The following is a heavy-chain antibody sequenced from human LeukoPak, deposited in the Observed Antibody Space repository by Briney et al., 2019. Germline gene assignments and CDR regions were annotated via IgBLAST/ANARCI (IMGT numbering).Heavy chain of an antibody. J-gene: IGHJ4*02. CDR1: GGTFSSYA. Sequence: GASVKVSCKASGGTFSSYAISWVRQAPGQGLEWMGGIIPIFGTANYAQKFQGRVTITADKSTSTAYMELSSLRSEDTAVYYCARGSPHYDILTGYYFGYWAREPWSPSPQ. D-gene: IGHD3-9*01. CDR2: IIPIFGTA. V-gene: IGHV1-69*06. CDR3: ARGSPHYDILTGYYFGY.